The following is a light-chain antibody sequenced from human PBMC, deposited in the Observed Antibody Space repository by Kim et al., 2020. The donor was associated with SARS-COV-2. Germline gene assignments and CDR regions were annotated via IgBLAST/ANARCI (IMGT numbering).Light chain of an antibody. J-gene: IGKJ1*01. CDR1: QSVSSN. CDR2: GAS. CDR3: QQYNNWWT. Sequence: AVAPGERAPRPCRASQSVSSNLAWYQQKPGQAPRLLIYGASSRATGIPARFSGSGSGTEFTLTISSLQSEDFAVYYCQQYNNWWTFGQGTKVDIK. V-gene: IGKV3-15*01.